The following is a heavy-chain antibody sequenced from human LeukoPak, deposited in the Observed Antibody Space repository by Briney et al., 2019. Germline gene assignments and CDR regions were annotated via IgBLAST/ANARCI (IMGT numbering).Heavy chain of an antibody. Sequence: SETLSLTCTVSGGSISSYYWSWIRQPAGKGLEWIGRIYTSGSTNYNPSHKSRVTMSVDTSKNQFSLKLSSVTAADTAVYYCARTAYYYGSGSYEFVWFDPWGQGTLVTVSS. V-gene: IGHV4-4*07. CDR1: GGSISSYY. CDR2: IYTSGST. CDR3: ARTAYYYGSGSYEFVWFDP. D-gene: IGHD3-10*01. J-gene: IGHJ5*02.